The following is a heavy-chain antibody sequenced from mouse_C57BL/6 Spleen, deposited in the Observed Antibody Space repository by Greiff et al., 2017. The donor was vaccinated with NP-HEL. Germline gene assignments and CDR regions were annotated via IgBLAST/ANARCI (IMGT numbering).Heavy chain of an antibody. D-gene: IGHD2-4*01. CDR2: INPSSGYT. J-gene: IGHJ4*01. CDR1: GYTFTSYW. Sequence: QVQLQQSGAELAKPGASVKLSCKASGYTFTSYWMHWVKQRPGQGLEWIGYINPSSGYTKYNQKCKDKATLTADKSSSTAYMQLSSLTYEDSAVYYGARPLIYDDYDATPYYAMDYWGKGTSVTVSS. V-gene: IGHV1-7*01. CDR3: ARPLIYDDYDATPYYAMDY.